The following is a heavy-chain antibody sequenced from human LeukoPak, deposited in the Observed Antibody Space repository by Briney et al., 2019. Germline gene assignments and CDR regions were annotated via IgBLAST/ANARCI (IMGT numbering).Heavy chain of an antibody. D-gene: IGHD4-17*01. CDR2: IIPIFGTA. CDR1: GATFSSYA. V-gene: IGHV1-69*13. J-gene: IGHJ4*02. CDR3: ARRGYGDPAFDY. Sequence: ASVKLSCNASGATFSSYAISWVRHPPGQGLEWMGGIIPIFGTANYAQKFQGRVTITADESTSTAYMELSSLRSEDTAVYYCARRGYGDPAFDYWGQGTLVTVSS.